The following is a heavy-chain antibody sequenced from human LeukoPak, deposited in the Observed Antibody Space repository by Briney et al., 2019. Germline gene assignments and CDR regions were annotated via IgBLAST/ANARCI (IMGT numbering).Heavy chain of an antibody. V-gene: IGHV3-23*01. CDR2: ISVSGSNT. CDR3: ARVKSSGWYGAYYFDY. D-gene: IGHD6-19*01. J-gene: IGHJ4*02. Sequence: PGGSLRLSCAASGFTFSSYAMSWVRQAPGKGLDWVSTISVSGSNTYYADSVKGRFTISRDNAKNSLYLQMNSLRAEDTAVYYCARVKSSGWYGAYYFDYWGQGTLVTVSS. CDR1: GFTFSSYA.